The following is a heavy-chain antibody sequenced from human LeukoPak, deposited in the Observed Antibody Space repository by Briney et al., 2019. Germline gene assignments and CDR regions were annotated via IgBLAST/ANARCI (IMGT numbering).Heavy chain of an antibody. Sequence: GGSLRLSYAASGFTFSSYAMSWVRPAPGKGVEWVSAISGRGGRIYYADSGKGRFTIYRYNDKNTVYLQMNSLRAEDTAVYYCARLLDYGDYWGQGTLVTVSS. CDR3: ARLLDYGDY. CDR1: GFTFSSYA. D-gene: IGHD3-10*01. V-gene: IGHV3-23*01. J-gene: IGHJ4*02. CDR2: ISGRGGRI.